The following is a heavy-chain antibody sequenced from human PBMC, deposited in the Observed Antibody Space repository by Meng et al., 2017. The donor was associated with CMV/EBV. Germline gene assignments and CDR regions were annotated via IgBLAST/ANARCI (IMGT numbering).Heavy chain of an antibody. CDR2: ISSSSSYI. CDR1: GFTFSSYS. D-gene: IGHD3-22*01. Sequence: EVQLVESGGGLVKPGGSLRLSCAASGFTFSSYSMNWVRQAPGKGLEWVSSISSSSSYIYYADSVKGRFTISRDNAKNSLYLQMNSLRAEDTAVYYCARVYDSSGYYYYFDYWDQGTLGTVSS. J-gene: IGHJ4*02. V-gene: IGHV3-21*01. CDR3: ARVYDSSGYYYYFDY.